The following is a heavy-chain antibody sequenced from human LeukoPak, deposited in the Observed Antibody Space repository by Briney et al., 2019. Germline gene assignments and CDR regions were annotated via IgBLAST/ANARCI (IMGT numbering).Heavy chain of an antibody. V-gene: IGHV4-34*01. CDR3: AKELGRESIAARRDY. Sequence: SETLSLTCAVYGGSFSGYYWSWIRQPPGKGLEWIGEINHSGGTDYSPSLKSRATISVDTFKNQLSLKLSSVTAADTAVYYCAKELGRESIAARRDYWGQGTLVTVSS. D-gene: IGHD6-6*01. J-gene: IGHJ4*02. CDR2: INHSGGT. CDR1: GGSFSGYY.